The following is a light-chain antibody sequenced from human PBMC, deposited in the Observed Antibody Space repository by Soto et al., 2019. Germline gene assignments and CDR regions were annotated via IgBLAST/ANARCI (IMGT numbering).Light chain of an antibody. CDR3: QQYNNWFSIT. CDR2: GAS. Sequence: EIVMTQSPATLSVSPGERATLSCRASQSVSGNLAWYQQKPGQAPRLLIYGASTRANGIPARFSGSGSGAEFTLTISSLQSEDFGVYYCQQYNNWFSITFGQGTRLEIK. CDR1: QSVSGN. J-gene: IGKJ5*01. V-gene: IGKV3-15*01.